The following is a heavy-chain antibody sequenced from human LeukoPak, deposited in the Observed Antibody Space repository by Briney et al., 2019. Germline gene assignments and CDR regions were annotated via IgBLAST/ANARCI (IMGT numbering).Heavy chain of an antibody. V-gene: IGHV4-59*08. J-gene: IGHJ3*02. D-gene: IGHD7-27*01. CDR3: ARPETGAGNAFDI. CDR1: SGSMNSYY. Sequence: SETLSLTCSVSSGSMNSYYWSWIQQPPGKGLERIGYIYYSGSTNYNPSLKSRVTISLDTSKNQFSLKLSSVTAADTAVYYCARPETGAGNAFDIWGQGTMVTVSS. CDR2: IYYSGST.